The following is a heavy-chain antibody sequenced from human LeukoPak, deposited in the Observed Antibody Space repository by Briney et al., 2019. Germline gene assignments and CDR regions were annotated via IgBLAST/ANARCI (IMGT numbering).Heavy chain of an antibody. Sequence: SVKVSCKASGYTFTSYYMHWVRQAPGQGLEWMGRIIPILGIANYAQKFQGRVTITADKSTSTAYMELSSLRSEDTAVYYCARGLVAAAGNDYWGQGTLVTVSS. CDR1: GYTFTSYY. CDR3: ARGLVAAAGNDY. J-gene: IGHJ4*02. CDR2: IIPILGIA. D-gene: IGHD6-13*01. V-gene: IGHV1-69*04.